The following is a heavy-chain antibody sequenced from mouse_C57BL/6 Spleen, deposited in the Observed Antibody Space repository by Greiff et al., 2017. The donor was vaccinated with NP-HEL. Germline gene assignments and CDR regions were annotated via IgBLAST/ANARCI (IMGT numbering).Heavy chain of an antibody. Sequence: VKLMESGAELARPGASVKMSCKASGYTFTSYTMHWVKQRPGQGLEWIGYINPSSGYTKYNQKFKDKATLTADKSSSTAYMQLSSLTSEDSAVYYCAPDLLVDYWGQGTTLTVSS. V-gene: IGHV1-4*01. D-gene: IGHD2-10*01. CDR2: INPSSGYT. CDR3: APDLLVDY. J-gene: IGHJ2*01. CDR1: GYTFTSYT.